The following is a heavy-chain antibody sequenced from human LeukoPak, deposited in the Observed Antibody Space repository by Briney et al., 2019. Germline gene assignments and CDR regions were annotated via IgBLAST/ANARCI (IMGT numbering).Heavy chain of an antibody. CDR3: AKESRYYYGSGSFSSQFDY. V-gene: IGHV3-23*01. CDR1: GFTFSSYA. Sequence: PGGSLRLSCAASGFTFSSYAMSWVRQAPGKGLEWVSAISGSGGSTYYADSVKGRFTISRDNSKNTLYLQMNSLRAEDTAVYYCAKESRYYYGSGSFSSQFDYWGQGNLVTVSS. CDR2: ISGSGGST. D-gene: IGHD3-10*01. J-gene: IGHJ4*02.